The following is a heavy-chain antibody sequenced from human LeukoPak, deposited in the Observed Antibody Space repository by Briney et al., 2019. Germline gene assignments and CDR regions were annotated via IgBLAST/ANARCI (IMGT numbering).Heavy chain of an antibody. CDR3: ARGPSIAARYDAFDI. V-gene: IGHV3-48*02. D-gene: IGHD6-6*01. CDR2: ILSTSSSM. CDR1: GFTFSTYT. J-gene: IGHJ3*02. Sequence: GGSPRLSCAASGFTFSTYTMNWVRHAPGEGLEWGSYILSTSSSMYYADSVKGRFTISRDNAKNSLYLQMNSLRDEDTAVYYCARGPSIAARYDAFDIWGQGTMVTVSS.